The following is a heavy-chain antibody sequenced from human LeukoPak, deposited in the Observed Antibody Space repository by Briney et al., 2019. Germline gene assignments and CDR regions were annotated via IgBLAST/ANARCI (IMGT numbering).Heavy chain of an antibody. CDR2: SYYSGST. Sequence: PSETLSLTCTVSGGSISSYYWSWMRQPPVKGLEWIGHSYYSGSTNYNPSLKSRVTISVDPSKNQVSLKLSSVTAADTAVYYCARQPPSTAGAFDIWGQGTMVTVSS. J-gene: IGHJ3*02. D-gene: IGHD2-2*01. CDR1: GGSISSYY. V-gene: IGHV4-59*08. CDR3: ARQPPSTAGAFDI.